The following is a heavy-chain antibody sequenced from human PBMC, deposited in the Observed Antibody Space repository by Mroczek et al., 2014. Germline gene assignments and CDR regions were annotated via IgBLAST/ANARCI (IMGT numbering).Heavy chain of an antibody. V-gene: IGHV1-2*02. Sequence: QVQLVESGAEVKKPGASVKVSCKASGYTFTGYYMHWVRQAPGQGLEWMGWINPNSGGTNYAQKFQGRVTMTRDTSISTAYMELSRLRSDDTAVYYCARTVPAATRSSYYYMDVWGKGTTVTVSS. J-gene: IGHJ6*03. D-gene: IGHD2-2*01. CDR2: INPNSGGT. CDR3: ARTVPAATRSSYYYMDV. CDR1: GYTFTGYY.